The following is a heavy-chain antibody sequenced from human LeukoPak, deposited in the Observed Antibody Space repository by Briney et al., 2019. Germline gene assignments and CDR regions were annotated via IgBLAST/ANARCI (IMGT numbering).Heavy chain of an antibody. CDR3: ARDYLGDSSSSGGFDY. CDR2: TYYRSKWYD. J-gene: IGHJ4*02. V-gene: IGHV6-1*01. Sequence: SQTLSLTCAISGDSVSSNSAAWNWIRQSPSRGLEWLGRTYYRSKWYDDYAVSVKSRITINPDTSKNQFSLQLNSVTPEDTAVYYCARDYLGDSSSSGGFDYWGQRTLVTVSS. CDR1: GDSVSSNSAA. D-gene: IGHD6-6*01.